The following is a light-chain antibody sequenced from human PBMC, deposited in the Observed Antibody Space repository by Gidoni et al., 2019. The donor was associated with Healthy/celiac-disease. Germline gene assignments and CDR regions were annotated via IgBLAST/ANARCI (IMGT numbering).Light chain of an antibody. Sequence: TQSPGTLSLSPGERATLSCRASQSVSSSYLAWYQQKPGQTSRLLIYGASSRATGIPDRFSGSGSGTDFTLTISRLEPEDFAVYYCQQYGSSPPYTFGQGTKLEIK. CDR2: GAS. CDR3: QQYGSSPPYT. J-gene: IGKJ2*01. CDR1: QSVSSSY. V-gene: IGKV3-20*01.